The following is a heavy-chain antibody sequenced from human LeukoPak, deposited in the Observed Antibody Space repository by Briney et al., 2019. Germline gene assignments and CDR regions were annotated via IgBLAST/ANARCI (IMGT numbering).Heavy chain of an antibody. CDR1: GFTFSSYA. V-gene: IGHV3-23*01. J-gene: IGHJ4*02. Sequence: GGSLRLSCAASGFTFSSYAMSWVRHVPGKWLEWVSFISGSGGSTYYADSVKGRFTISRDNSKNTLYLQMNSLRAEDTAVYYCAKAILSSRYFDYWGQGTLVTVSS. D-gene: IGHD2/OR15-2a*01. CDR3: AKAILSSRYFDY. CDR2: ISGSGGST.